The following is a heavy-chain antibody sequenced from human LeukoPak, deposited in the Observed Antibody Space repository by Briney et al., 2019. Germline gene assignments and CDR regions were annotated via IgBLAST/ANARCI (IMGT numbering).Heavy chain of an antibody. CDR1: GFTFSSYA. CDR2: ISSNGGST. D-gene: IGHD1-26*01. V-gene: IGHV3-64D*06. J-gene: IGHJ4*02. Sequence: PGGSLRLSCSASGFTFSSYAMHWVRQAPGKGLEYVSAISSNGGSTYYADSVKGRFTISRDISKNTLYLQMSSLRAEDTAVYYCVTVGATYYFDYWGQGTLVTVSS. CDR3: VTVGATYYFDY.